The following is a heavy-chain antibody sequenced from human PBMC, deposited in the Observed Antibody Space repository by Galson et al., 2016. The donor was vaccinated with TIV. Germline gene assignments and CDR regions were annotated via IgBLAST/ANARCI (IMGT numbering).Heavy chain of an antibody. J-gene: IGHJ6*04. CDR3: AKDGDDNSFVHPFNYFLDV. Sequence: SLRLSCAASGFTFSDYAMSWVRQAPGKGLEWVSAISGRGGSSNYADSVKGRFTISRDNSKNTLYLQMNNLRATDTAVFYCAKDGDDNSFVHPFNYFLDVWGKGTTVIVSS. CDR1: GFTFSDYA. CDR2: ISGRGGSS. V-gene: IGHV3-23*01. D-gene: IGHD3-9*01.